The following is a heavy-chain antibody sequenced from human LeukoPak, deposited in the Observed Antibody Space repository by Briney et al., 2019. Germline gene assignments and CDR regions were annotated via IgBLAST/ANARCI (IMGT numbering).Heavy chain of an antibody. CDR3: ARENGSGSRGLDF. Sequence: SETLSLTCTVSAGSISNYFWSWIRQPAGKGLEWIGRIYTSCTTNYSPSLTSRVAMSVDTSTHEFSLKLASGTAADTAVYYCARENGSGSRGLDFWGQGTLVTVSS. CDR1: AGSISNYF. V-gene: IGHV4-4*07. J-gene: IGHJ4*02. CDR2: IYTSCTT. D-gene: IGHD3-10*01.